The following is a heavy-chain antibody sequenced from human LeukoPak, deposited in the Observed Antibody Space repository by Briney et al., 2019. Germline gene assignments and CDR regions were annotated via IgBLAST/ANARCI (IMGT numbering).Heavy chain of an antibody. D-gene: IGHD3-3*01. J-gene: IGHJ3*02. Sequence: GGTLRLSCAASGLTFINFGMTWVRQAPGKGLEWVSAISGSGVITFYADSVKGRFTISRDNSKNTLYLQMNSLRAEDTALYYCAKSRLSGINDAFDIWGQGTMVTVSS. CDR3: AKSRLSGINDAFDI. CDR1: GLTFINFG. V-gene: IGHV3-23*01. CDR2: ISGSGVIT.